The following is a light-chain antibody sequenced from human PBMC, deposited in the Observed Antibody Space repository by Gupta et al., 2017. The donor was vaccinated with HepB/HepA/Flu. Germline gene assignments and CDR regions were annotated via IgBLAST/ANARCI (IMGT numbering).Light chain of an antibody. CDR1: QSVSSN. CDR3: QQYNNWAIT. J-gene: IGKJ5*01. Sequence: VMTQYPATLSVSPGERATLSCRASQSVSSNLAWYQQKPGQTPRLLIYGASTRATGIPRFSGSGSGTEFTLTISSLQSEDIAVYYCQQYNNWAITFGQGTRLEIK. V-gene: IGKV3-15*01. CDR2: GAS.